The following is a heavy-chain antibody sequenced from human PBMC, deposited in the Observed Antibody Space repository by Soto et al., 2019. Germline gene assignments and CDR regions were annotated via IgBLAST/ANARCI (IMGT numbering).Heavy chain of an antibody. CDR1: GFTFSSYA. Sequence: EVQLVESGGGLVQPGGSLRLSCAASGFTFSSYAMHWVRQAPGKRLEYVSAISSNGGSTYYANSVKGRFTIPRDNSKNTLYLQMGSLRAEDMAVYYCARDVLGGRYSMDVWGQGTTVTVSS. D-gene: IGHD1-26*01. CDR2: ISSNGGST. J-gene: IGHJ6*03. CDR3: ARDVLGGRYSMDV. V-gene: IGHV3-64*01.